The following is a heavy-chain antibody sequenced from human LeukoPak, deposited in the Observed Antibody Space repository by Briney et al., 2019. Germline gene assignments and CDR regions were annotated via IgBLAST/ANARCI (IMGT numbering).Heavy chain of an antibody. CDR3: ARWLSGGNPVRAEYFQH. CDR1: GGTFSSYA. Sequence: GASVKVSCKTSGGTFSSYAISWVRQAPGQGLEWMGGIIPIFGTANYAQKFQGRVTITADESTSTAYMELSNLRSEDTAVYYCARWLSGGNPVRAEYFQHWGQGTLVTVSS. J-gene: IGHJ1*01. CDR2: IIPIFGTA. V-gene: IGHV1-69*13. D-gene: IGHD4-23*01.